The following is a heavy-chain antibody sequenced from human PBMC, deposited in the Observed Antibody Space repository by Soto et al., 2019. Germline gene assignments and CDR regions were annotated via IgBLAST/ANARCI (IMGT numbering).Heavy chain of an antibody. CDR3: AKDIAAQYFYYYGMDV. D-gene: IGHD6-6*01. CDR1: GFIFGDYT. J-gene: IGHJ6*02. Sequence: PGGSLRLSCAASGFIFGDYTMRWARQAPGKGLEWVSLISWDGNNTYYADFVEGRFTISRDNSKDSLYLQMNSLRTEDSAFYYCAKDIAAQYFYYYGMDVWGRGTTVTVSS. V-gene: IGHV3-43*01. CDR2: ISWDGNNT.